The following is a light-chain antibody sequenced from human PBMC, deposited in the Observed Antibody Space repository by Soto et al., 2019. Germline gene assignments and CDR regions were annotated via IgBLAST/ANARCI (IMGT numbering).Light chain of an antibody. Sequence: DIQMTQSPSSLSASVGDRVTITCQASQDVNNYVNWYQQKSGKAPKLLIYDASNLQTGVPSRFGGSGSGTTFALIISSLQPEDIATYYCQQYDDDLRTFGGGTKVAI. CDR3: QQYDDDLRT. CDR1: QDVNNY. V-gene: IGKV1-33*01. J-gene: IGKJ4*01. CDR2: DAS.